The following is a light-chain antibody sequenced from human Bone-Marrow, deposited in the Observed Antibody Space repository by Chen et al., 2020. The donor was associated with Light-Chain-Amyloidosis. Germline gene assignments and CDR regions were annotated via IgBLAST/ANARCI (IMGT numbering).Light chain of an antibody. V-gene: IGLV3-25*03. Sequence: SYELTQPPSVSVSPVQTARITCSGDDLPTKYAYWYQQKPGQAPVLVIHRDTERPSGISERFSGSSSGTTAPLTISGVQAEDEADYHCQSADSSGTYEVIFGGGTKLTVL. J-gene: IGLJ2*01. CDR3: QSADSSGTYEVI. CDR2: RDT. CDR1: DLPTKY.